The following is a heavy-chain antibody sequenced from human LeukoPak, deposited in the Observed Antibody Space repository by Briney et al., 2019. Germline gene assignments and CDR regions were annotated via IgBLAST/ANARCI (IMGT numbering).Heavy chain of an antibody. Sequence: PSETLSLTCTVSGGSVSSGSYYWSWIRQPPGKGLEWIGYIYYSGSTNYNPSLKNRVTISVDTSKNQFSLKLSSVTAADTAVYYCARESGDIVVVPAVYFDYWGQGTLVTVSS. CDR2: IYYSGST. V-gene: IGHV4-61*01. D-gene: IGHD2-2*01. J-gene: IGHJ4*02. CDR3: ARESGDIVVVPAVYFDY. CDR1: GGSVSSGSYY.